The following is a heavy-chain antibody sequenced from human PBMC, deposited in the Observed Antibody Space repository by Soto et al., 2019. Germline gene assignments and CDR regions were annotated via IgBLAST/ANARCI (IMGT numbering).Heavy chain of an antibody. CDR2: TYYRSRWYN. V-gene: IGHV6-1*01. Sequence: QVQLQQSGPGLVKPSQTLSLTCAISGDSGSDNTAAWNWIRQSPSRGVEWLGRTYYRSRWYNDYAVSVRSRISINTDTSKNQFSLQMNSVTPEDTAVYYCARDGGIALTTFDYWGQGSLVTVSS. CDR1: GDSGSDNTAA. D-gene: IGHD4-17*01. J-gene: IGHJ4*02. CDR3: ARDGGIALTTFDY.